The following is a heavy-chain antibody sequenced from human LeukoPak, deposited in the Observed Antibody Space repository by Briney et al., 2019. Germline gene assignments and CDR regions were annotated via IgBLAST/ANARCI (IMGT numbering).Heavy chain of an antibody. Sequence: SETLSLTCTVSGGSINGYFWSWMRQPAGKGLEWIGRILTNGNTDYNPSLNSRVTMSMDTSRNQFSLRLRSVSAADTAVYYCARSARVEPGTGYYFDSWGRGTLVTVSS. V-gene: IGHV4-4*07. D-gene: IGHD2-15*01. J-gene: IGHJ4*02. CDR3: ARSARVEPGTGYYFDS. CDR2: ILTNGNT. CDR1: GGSINGYF.